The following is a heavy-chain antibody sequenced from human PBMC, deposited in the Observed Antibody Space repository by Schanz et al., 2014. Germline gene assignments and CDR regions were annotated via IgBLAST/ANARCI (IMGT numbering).Heavy chain of an antibody. D-gene: IGHD1-26*01. CDR2: IHYDGTYK. CDR1: GFTFNDYA. J-gene: IGHJ6*02. CDR3: VKDLQRELLRDDHYYGMDV. Sequence: QVQLVESGGGVVQPGRSLKLSCAASGFTFNDYAMHWVRQAPGKGLEWVAFIHYDGTYKYYADSVKGRFTISRDNSKNTLFLQMSSLRGEDTAVYYCVKDLQRELLRDDHYYGMDVWGQGTTVTVSS. V-gene: IGHV3-30*02.